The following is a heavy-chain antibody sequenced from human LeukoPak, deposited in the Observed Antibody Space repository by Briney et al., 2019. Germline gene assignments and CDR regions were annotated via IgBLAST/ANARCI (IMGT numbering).Heavy chain of an antibody. V-gene: IGHV3-48*01. CDR1: GFSVSSYS. CDR3: VPRTDV. J-gene: IGHJ6*02. Sequence: GGSLRLSCATSGFSVSSYSMNWVRQAPGKGLEWVSYISSSSGTIYYADSVKGRFTISRDNAKNSLFLQMNSLRAEDTAVYYCVPRTDVWGQGTTVTVSS. CDR2: ISSSSGTI.